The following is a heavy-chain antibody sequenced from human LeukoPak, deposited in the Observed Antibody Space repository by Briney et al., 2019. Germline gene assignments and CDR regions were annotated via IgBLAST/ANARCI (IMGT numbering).Heavy chain of an antibody. J-gene: IGHJ4*02. CDR3: ARAIGSGMDDY. Sequence: PGRSLRLSCAASGFTFSSYAMHWVRQAPGKGLEWVAVISYDGSNKYYADSVKGRFTISRDNSKNTLYLQMNSLRVEDTAVYYCARAIGSGMDDYWGQGTLVTVSS. CDR1: GFTFSSYA. CDR2: ISYDGSNK. D-gene: IGHD3-10*01. V-gene: IGHV3-30*04.